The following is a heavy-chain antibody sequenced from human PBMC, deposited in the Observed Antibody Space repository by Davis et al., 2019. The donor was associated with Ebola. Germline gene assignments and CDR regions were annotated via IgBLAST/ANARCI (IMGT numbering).Heavy chain of an antibody. CDR3: ARDRRYYYGSGIPNPYFYYGMDV. V-gene: IGHV4-59*12. CDR1: GGSISSYY. J-gene: IGHJ6*02. CDR2: IYHSGST. Sequence: SETLSLTCTVSGGSISSYYWSWIRQPPGKGLEWIGEIYHSGSTNYNPSLKSRVTISVDKSKNQFSLKLSSVTAADTAVYYCARDRRYYYGSGIPNPYFYYGMDVWGQGTTVTVSS. D-gene: IGHD3-10*01.